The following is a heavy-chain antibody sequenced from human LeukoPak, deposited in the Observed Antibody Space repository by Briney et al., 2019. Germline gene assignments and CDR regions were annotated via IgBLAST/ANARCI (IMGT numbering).Heavy chain of an antibody. Sequence: GGPVTLLCAVCGLTFRNYCMHWVPQAPGKGRVWVSCISSDGSSTNYADSVKGRFSISRDNAKNTLYLHMNSLRAEDTALYYCARSMSSVMSLGADFWGQGSLVTVSS. J-gene: IGHJ4*02. CDR3: ARSMSSVMSLGADF. V-gene: IGHV3-74*01. D-gene: IGHD1-26*01. CDR1: GLTFRNYC. CDR2: ISSDGSST.